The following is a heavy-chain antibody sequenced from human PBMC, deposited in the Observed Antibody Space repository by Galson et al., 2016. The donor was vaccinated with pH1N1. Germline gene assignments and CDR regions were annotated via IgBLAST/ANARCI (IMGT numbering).Heavy chain of an antibody. CDR2: IFASRRT. D-gene: IGHD3-22*01. CDR3: ARDTSGYGSSNAFDI. Sequence: ETLSLTCTVSGASISSYYWSWIRQPPGKGLECIGYIFASRRTYYNPSLKSRVTISVDTSKNQISLRLSSVTAADTAMYCCARDTSGYGSSNAFDIWGQGTMVTVSS. CDR1: GASISSYY. V-gene: IGHV4-4*09. J-gene: IGHJ3*02.